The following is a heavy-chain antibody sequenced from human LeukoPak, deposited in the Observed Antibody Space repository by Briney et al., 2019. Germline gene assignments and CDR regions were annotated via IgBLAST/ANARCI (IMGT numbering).Heavy chain of an antibody. CDR2: ISSSIITK. V-gene: IGHV3-11*01. CDR1: GFTFSAYY. Sequence: PGGSLRLSCAASGFTFSAYYMTWIRQAPGKGLEWVSYISSSIITKYYADSVKGRFTISRDNAKNSLYLQMNSLRAEDTALYYCAKDTSSSWYFDKFDSWGQGTLVTVSS. J-gene: IGHJ4*02. CDR3: AKDTSSSWYFDKFDS. D-gene: IGHD6-13*01.